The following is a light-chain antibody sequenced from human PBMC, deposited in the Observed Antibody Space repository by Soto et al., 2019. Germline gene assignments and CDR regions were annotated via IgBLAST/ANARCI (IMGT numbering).Light chain of an antibody. CDR1: SSNIGINI. Sequence: QSLLTQPPSVSAAPGQKVTISCSGRSSNIGINIVSWYQQLPGTAPKLLIYEDNKRPSGIPDRFSGSKSGTSATLGITGLQTGDEAEYYCASWDTSLSGGVFGGGTKLTVL. J-gene: IGLJ2*01. V-gene: IGLV1-51*02. CDR3: ASWDTSLSGGV. CDR2: EDN.